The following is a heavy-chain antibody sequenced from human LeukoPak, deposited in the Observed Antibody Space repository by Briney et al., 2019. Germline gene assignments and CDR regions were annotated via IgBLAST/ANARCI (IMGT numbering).Heavy chain of an antibody. CDR3: AKDTVFGEPNWFDP. V-gene: IGHV3-23*01. Sequence: GGSLRLSCAASGFTFTNYAMNWVRQAPGKGLEGFSGISGSGVTTYYAASVKGRFTISRDNSKDMLYLQKNTLRAEDTAVYYCAKDTVFGEPNWFDPWGEGTLVTVSS. CDR1: GFTFTNYA. D-gene: IGHD3-10*02. CDR2: ISGSGVTT. J-gene: IGHJ5*02.